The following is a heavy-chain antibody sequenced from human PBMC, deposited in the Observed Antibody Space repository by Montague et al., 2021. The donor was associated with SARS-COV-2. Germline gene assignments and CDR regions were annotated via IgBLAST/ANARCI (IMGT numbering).Heavy chain of an antibody. V-gene: IGHV4-59*08. Sequence: SETLSLTCTVSGGSISSYYWSWIRQPPGKGLEWIGYIYYGGSTNYNPSLKSRVTISVDTSKNQFSLKLSSVTAADTAVYYCAGLAVGYCTTGVCYTAFDYWGQGTLVTVSS. CDR2: IYYGGST. CDR1: GGSISSYY. CDR3: AGLAVGYCTTGVCYTAFDY. D-gene: IGHD2-8*01. J-gene: IGHJ4*02.